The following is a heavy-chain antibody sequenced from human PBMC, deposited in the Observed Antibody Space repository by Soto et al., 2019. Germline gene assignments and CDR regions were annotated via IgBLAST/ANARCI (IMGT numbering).Heavy chain of an antibody. CDR3: AKLVIGYCSGNTCDDY. D-gene: IGHD2-15*01. J-gene: IGHJ4*02. V-gene: IGHV3-30*18. Sequence: VQLLESGGGLIQPGGSLRLSCAASGFTFSYGIHWLRQAPGKGLEWVAYISYDSSNKFYGDSVKGRFTISRDNSKNTQVLQMNSLRAEDPAVYYCAKLVIGYCSGNTCDDYWGQGTLVAVSS. CDR2: ISYDSSNK. CDR1: GFTFSYG.